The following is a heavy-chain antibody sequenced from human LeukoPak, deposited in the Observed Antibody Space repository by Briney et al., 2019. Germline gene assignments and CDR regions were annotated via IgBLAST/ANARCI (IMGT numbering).Heavy chain of an antibody. CDR1: GFTFSRYW. V-gene: IGHV3-7*01. D-gene: IGHD1-26*01. Sequence: SGGTLRLSCAASGFTFSRYWMSWVRQAPGKGLEWVANIKQDGSEKYYVDSAKGRFTISRDNANNSLNLQMNSLRAEDTAVYYCARDDRPVGHAFDIWGQGTMVTVSS. J-gene: IGHJ3*02. CDR3: ARDDRPVGHAFDI. CDR2: IKQDGSEK.